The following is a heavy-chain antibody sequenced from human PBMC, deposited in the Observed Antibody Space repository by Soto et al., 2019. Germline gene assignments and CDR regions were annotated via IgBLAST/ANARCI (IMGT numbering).Heavy chain of an antibody. D-gene: IGHD3-22*01. CDR3: ARDTTSYYDSSVGRGAEGVFDY. V-gene: IGHV3-33*01. Sequence: GGSLRLSCAASGFTFSSYGMHWVRQAPGKGLEWVAVIWYDGSNKYYADSVKGRFTISRDNSKNTLYLQMNSLRAEDTAVYYCARDTTSYYDSSVGRGAEGVFDYWGQGTLITVSS. CDR1: GFTFSSYG. J-gene: IGHJ4*02. CDR2: IWYDGSNK.